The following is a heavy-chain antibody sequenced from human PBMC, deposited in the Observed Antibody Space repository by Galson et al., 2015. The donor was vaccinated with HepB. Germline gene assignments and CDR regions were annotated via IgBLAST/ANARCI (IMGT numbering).Heavy chain of an antibody. CDR1: GFTFSAYA. Sequence: LRLSCAASGFTFSAYAMHWVRQAPGKGLEWAAVISYDGTRKFYADPVKGRFTISRDNSKNTLYLQMNSLRVEDTAIYYCARGCSGGSCSVYGGQGTLVTVSS. J-gene: IGHJ4*02. CDR2: ISYDGTRK. V-gene: IGHV3-30-3*01. D-gene: IGHD2-15*01. CDR3: ARGCSGGSCSVY.